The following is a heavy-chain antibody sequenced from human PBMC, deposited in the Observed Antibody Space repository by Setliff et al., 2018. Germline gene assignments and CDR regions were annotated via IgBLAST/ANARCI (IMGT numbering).Heavy chain of an antibody. CDR1: GGSISSHY. CDR2: IHDSGNPT. D-gene: IGHD1-26*01. Sequence: LSLTCTVSGGSISSHYWSWIRQPPGKGLEWISYIHDSGNPTYYADSVKGRFTVSRDNAKKSLYLQMNSLRADDTAVYYCARDLWELPEERWSAAFDIWGQGTMVTVSS. CDR3: ARDLWELPEERWSAAFDI. J-gene: IGHJ3*02. V-gene: IGHV3-11*04.